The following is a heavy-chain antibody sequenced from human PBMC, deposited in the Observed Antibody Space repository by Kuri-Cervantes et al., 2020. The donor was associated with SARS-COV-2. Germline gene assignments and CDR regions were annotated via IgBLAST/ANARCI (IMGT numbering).Heavy chain of an antibody. CDR1: GFTFSSYT. J-gene: IGHJ6*03. CDR3: ARVAGEGPIYYYYMDV. D-gene: IGHD2-21*01. V-gene: IGHV3-21*01. CDR2: ISGSRSYI. Sequence: GESLKISCAASGFTFSSYTLTWVRQAPGKALEWVSSISGSRSYIYYADSVKGRFTISTDNAENSLYLQVNSLRGEDTAMYYCARVAGEGPIYYYYMDVWGEGTTVTVSS.